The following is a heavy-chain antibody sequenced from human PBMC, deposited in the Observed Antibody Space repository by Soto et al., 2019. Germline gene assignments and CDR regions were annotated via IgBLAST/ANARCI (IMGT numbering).Heavy chain of an antibody. D-gene: IGHD3-10*02. Sequence: GGSLRLSCAASGFTFITYGMNWVRQSPGKGLEWVAVIWYDGSIKYYADSVKGRFTISRDNSKNTLFLQMNSLRAEDTAVYYCARGLRASYIRDEYAPLRAFDYWGQGTLVTVSS. CDR2: IWYDGSIK. J-gene: IGHJ4*02. CDR3: ARGLRASYIRDEYAPLRAFDY. CDR1: GFTFITYG. V-gene: IGHV3-33*01.